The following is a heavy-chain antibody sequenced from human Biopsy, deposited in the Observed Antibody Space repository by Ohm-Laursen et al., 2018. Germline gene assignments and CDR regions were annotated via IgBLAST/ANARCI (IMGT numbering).Heavy chain of an antibody. J-gene: IGHJ3*01. CDR3: ARDIMNPIGGLVARSDVFDV. Sequence: ASVKVSCKASGYTFTDYFLHWARQAPGQGPEWMGWISPSSGGSNYAQKLQGRVTMIRDKSATTGYMELSSLRSGDTAVYYCARDIMNPIGGLVARSDVFDVWGQGTMVTVSS. CDR2: ISPSSGGS. V-gene: IGHV1-2*02. D-gene: IGHD3-16*02. CDR1: GYTFTDYF.